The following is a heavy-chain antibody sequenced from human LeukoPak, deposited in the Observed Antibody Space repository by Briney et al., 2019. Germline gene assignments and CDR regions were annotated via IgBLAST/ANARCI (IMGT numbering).Heavy chain of an antibody. J-gene: IGHJ4*02. CDR3: ARDGTGTTRDY. CDR1: GFTFSDYY. V-gene: IGHV4-34*01. D-gene: IGHD1-7*01. CDR2: INHSGNT. Sequence: GSLRLSCAASGFTFSDYYMSWIRQPPGKGLEWIGEINHSGNTNYNPSLKSRVTISVDTSKNQFSLKLSSVTAADTAVYYCARDGTGTTRDYWGQGTLVTVSS.